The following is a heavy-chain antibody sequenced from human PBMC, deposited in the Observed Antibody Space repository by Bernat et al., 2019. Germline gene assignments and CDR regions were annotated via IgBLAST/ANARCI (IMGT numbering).Heavy chain of an antibody. CDR2: INDGNGNT. Sequence: QVQLVQSGAEVKKPGASVKLSCKASGYTLTTYTVHWVRQAPGQRLEWMGWINDGNGNTKYSQKYQGRGTITRDTSASTVYMELSSLRSEDTAVYYCARRLWHSYGFFDSWGQGTLVTVSS. J-gene: IGHJ4*02. D-gene: IGHD5-18*01. CDR1: GYTLTTYT. CDR3: ARRLWHSYGFFDS. V-gene: IGHV1-3*01.